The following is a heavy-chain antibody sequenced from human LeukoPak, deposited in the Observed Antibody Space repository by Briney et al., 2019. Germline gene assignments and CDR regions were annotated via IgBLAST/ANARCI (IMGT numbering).Heavy chain of an antibody. CDR3: ARGPLYSSGWYGRNFDY. CDR2: INHSGST. CDR1: GGSFSGYY. J-gene: IGHJ4*02. V-gene: IGHV4-34*01. D-gene: IGHD6-19*01. Sequence: PSETLSLTCAVYGGSFSGYYWSWIRQPPGRGLEWIGEINHSGSTNYNPSLKSRVTISVDTSKNQFSLKLSSVTAADTAVYYCARGPLYSSGWYGRNFDYWGQGTLVTVSS.